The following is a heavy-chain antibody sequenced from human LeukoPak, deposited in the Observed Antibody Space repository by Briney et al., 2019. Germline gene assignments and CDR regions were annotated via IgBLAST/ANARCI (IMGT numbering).Heavy chain of an antibody. Sequence: PGGSLRLSCAASGFPLSTYGMAWVRQSPGKGLDWVTGISDSGENTNYADSVKGRFTISRDNSKNTLYLQMNSLRAEDTAVYYCAKRDVPFSGALDMWGQGTMVTVSS. CDR1: GFPLSTYG. CDR2: ISDSGENT. CDR3: AKRDVPFSGALDM. D-gene: IGHD6-25*01. V-gene: IGHV3-23*01. J-gene: IGHJ3*02.